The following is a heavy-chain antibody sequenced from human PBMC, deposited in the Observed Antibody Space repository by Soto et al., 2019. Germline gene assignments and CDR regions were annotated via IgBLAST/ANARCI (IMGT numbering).Heavy chain of an antibody. D-gene: IGHD6-13*01. CDR2: IKSKTDGGTT. J-gene: IGHJ6*03. CDR3: TTVGSSFRSGYYYYYMDV. CDR1: GFTCRNAW. Sequence: LGGALRLSGAASGFTCRNAWMRWVRQAPGKGLEWVGRIKSKTDGGTTDYAAPVKGRFTISRDDSKNTPYLQMNSLKTEDTAVRYCTTVGSSFRSGYYYYYMDVWGKGTTVTVSS. V-gene: IGHV3-15*01.